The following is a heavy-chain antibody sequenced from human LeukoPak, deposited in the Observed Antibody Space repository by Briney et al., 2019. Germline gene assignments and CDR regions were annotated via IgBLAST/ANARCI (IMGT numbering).Heavy chain of an antibody. CDR1: GYTLTELS. J-gene: IGHJ5*02. CDR2: FDPEDGET. D-gene: IGHD2-2*01. V-gene: IGHV1-24*01. Sequence: ASVKVSCKVSGYTLTELSMHWVRQAPGKGLEWMGGFDPEDGETIYAQKFQGRVTMTEDTSTDTAYMELSSLRSVDTAVYYCATDPYCSSTSCLGPGAFDPWGQGTLVTVSS. CDR3: ATDPYCSSTSCLGPGAFDP.